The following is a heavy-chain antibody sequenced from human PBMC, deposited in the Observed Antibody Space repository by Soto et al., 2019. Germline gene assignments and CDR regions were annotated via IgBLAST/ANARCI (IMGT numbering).Heavy chain of an antibody. V-gene: IGHV3-21*01. CDR3: ARGADYDFWSGYYTALDY. Sequence: PGGSLRLSCAASGFTFSSYSMNWVRQAPGKGLEWVSSISSSSSYIYYADSVKGRFTISRDNAKNSLYLQMNSLRAEDTAVYYCARGADYDFWSGYYTALDYWGQGTMVTVYS. J-gene: IGHJ4*02. D-gene: IGHD3-3*01. CDR1: GFTFSSYS. CDR2: ISSSSSYI.